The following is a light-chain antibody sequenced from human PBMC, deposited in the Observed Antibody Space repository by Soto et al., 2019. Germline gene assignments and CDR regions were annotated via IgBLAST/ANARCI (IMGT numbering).Light chain of an antibody. CDR1: QSVGSSY. J-gene: IGKJ3*01. CDR2: GAS. V-gene: IGKV3-20*01. CDR3: QQYSSSPPEFT. Sequence: EIVLTQSPGTLSVSPGERVTLSCRASQSVGSSYLAWYQQRPGQAPRLLIFGASYRATGIPDRFSGSGSGTDFTLTISRREPEDVAVYYCQQYSSSPPEFTFGPGTKVDSK.